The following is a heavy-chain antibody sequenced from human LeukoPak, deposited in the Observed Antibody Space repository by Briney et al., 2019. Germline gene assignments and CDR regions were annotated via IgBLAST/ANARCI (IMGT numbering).Heavy chain of an antibody. D-gene: IGHD2-2*01. V-gene: IGHV3-74*01. CDR3: VSFYETY. Sequence: GSLRLSCAASGNYWMHWVRQAPGKGLVWVSHINSDGSWTGYADSVKGRFTISKDNAKNMVYLHMNSLRVDDTVVYYCVSFYETYWGRVTLVTVSS. CDR2: INSDGSWT. CDR1: GNYW. J-gene: IGHJ4*02.